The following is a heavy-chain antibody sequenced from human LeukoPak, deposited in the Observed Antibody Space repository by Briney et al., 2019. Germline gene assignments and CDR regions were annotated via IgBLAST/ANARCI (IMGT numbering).Heavy chain of an antibody. J-gene: IGHJ4*02. CDR1: GYTFTSYY. V-gene: IGHV1-2*06. CDR2: INPNSGAT. CDR3: ARGGSHWSSFHY. Sequence: GASVKVSCKASGYTFTSYYMHWVRQAPGQGLEWVGRINPNSGATDYAQKFRAGVTLTRDTTTNTVYMELSSLRSDDTAVYYCARGGSHWSSFHYWGQGTLVIVSS. D-gene: IGHD6-19*01.